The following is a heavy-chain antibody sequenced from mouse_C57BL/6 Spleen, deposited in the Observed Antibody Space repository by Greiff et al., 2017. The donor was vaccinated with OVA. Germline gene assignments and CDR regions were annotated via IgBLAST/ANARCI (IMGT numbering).Heavy chain of an antibody. V-gene: IGHV1-18*01. CDR3: ARIWDNAMDY. CDR1: GYTFTDYN. D-gene: IGHD4-1*01. J-gene: IGHJ4*01. CDR2: INPNNGGT. Sequence: VQLQQSGPELVKPGASVKIPCKASGYTFTDYNMDWVKQSHGKSLEWIGDINPNNGGTIYNQKFKGKATLTVEKSSSTAYMELRSLTSEDTAVYYCARIWDNAMDYWGQGTSVTVSS.